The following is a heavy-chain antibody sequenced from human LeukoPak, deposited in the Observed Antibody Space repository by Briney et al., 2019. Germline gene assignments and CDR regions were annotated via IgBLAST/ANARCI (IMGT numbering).Heavy chain of an antibody. CDR3: AKDRGRQIWIFDD. D-gene: IGHD3-10*01. J-gene: IGHJ4*02. CDR1: GVTFSSYG. Sequence: PGGSLRLSCAASGVTFSSYGMHWVRQAPGKGLEWVAFIRYDGRNTYYADSVKGRFTISRDNSKNTLYLQMNSLRAKDTAVYYCAKDRGRQIWIFDDWGQGTLVTVSS. CDR2: IRYDGRNT. V-gene: IGHV3-30*02.